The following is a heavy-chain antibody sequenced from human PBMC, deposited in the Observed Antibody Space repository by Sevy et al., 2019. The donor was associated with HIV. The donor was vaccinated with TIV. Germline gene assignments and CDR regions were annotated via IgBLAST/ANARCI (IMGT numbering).Heavy chain of an antibody. CDR3: ARGGGGVARIFDQAYMDV. CDR2: IYSGGST. CDR1: GFTVSSNY. Sequence: GGCLRLSCAASGFTVSSNYMSWVRQAPGKGLEWVSVIYSGGSTYYADSVKGRFTISRHNSKNTLYLQMNSLRAEDTAVYYCARGGGGVARIFDQAYMDVWGKGTTVTVSS. J-gene: IGHJ6*03. D-gene: IGHD2-15*01. V-gene: IGHV3-53*04.